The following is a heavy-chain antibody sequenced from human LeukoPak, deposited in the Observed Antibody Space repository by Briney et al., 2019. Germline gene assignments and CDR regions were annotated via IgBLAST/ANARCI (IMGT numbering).Heavy chain of an antibody. CDR2: ISYDGSNK. D-gene: IGHD6-19*01. Sequence: GGSLRLSCAASGFTFSSYAMHWVRQAPGKGLEGVAVISYDGSNKYYADSVKGRFTISRDNSKNTLYLQMNSLRAEDTAVYYCATCRCPEAAFQHWGQGTLVTVSS. CDR3: ATCRCPEAAFQH. V-gene: IGHV3-30*04. CDR1: GFTFSSYA. J-gene: IGHJ1*01.